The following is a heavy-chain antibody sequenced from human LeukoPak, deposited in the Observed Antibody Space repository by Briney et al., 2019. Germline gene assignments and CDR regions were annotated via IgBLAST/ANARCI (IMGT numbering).Heavy chain of an antibody. CDR3: AKDYVFFGGYSYGNFDY. CDR2: ISYDGSNK. V-gene: IGHV3-30*18. J-gene: IGHJ4*02. CDR1: GFTFSSYG. D-gene: IGHD5-18*01. Sequence: GGSLRLSCAASGFTFSSYGMHWVRQAPGKGREGVAVISYDGSNKYYADSVKGRFTISRDNSKNTLYLQMNSLRAEDTAVYYCAKDYVFFGGYSYGNFDYWGQGTLVTVSS.